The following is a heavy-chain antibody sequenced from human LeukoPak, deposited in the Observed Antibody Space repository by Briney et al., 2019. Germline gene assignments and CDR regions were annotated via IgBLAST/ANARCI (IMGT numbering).Heavy chain of an antibody. CDR1: GGSISSYY. CDR2: IYTSGST. J-gene: IGHJ6*03. D-gene: IGHD2-2*01. Sequence: SETLSLTCTVSGGSISSYYWSWIRQPAGKGLEWIGRIYTSGSTNYNPSLKSRVTMSVDTSKNQFSLKLSSVTAADTAVYYCAREKYCSSTSNYYYYYYMDVWGKGTTVTVSS. CDR3: AREKYCSSTSNYYYYYYMDV. V-gene: IGHV4-4*07.